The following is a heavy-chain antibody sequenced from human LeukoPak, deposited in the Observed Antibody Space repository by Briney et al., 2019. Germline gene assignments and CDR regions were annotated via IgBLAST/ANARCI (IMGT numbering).Heavy chain of an antibody. CDR2: IKQDGSEK. D-gene: IGHD1-26*01. J-gene: IGHJ4*02. V-gene: IGHV3-7*01. CDR3: AREWELSRPVLYYFDY. CDR1: GFTFSSYW. Sequence: GGSLRLSCAASGFTFSSYWMSWVRQAPGKGLEWVANIKQDGSEKYYVDSVKGRFTISRDNAKNSLYLQMNSLRAEDAAMYYCAREWELSRPVLYYFDYWGQGTLVTVSS.